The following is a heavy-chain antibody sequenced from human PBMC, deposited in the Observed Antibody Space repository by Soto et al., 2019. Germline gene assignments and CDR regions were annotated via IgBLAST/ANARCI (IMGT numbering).Heavy chain of an antibody. D-gene: IGHD3-22*01. CDR2: IWYDGSNK. CDR1: GFTFSSYG. CDR3: ARGAADYYDSSGYLGY. Sequence: LRLSCAASGFTFSSYGMHWVRQAPGKGLEWVAVIWYDGSNKYYADSVKGRFTISRGNSKNTLYLQMNSLRAEDTAVYYCARGAADYYDSSGYLGYWGQGTLVTVSS. J-gene: IGHJ4*02. V-gene: IGHV3-33*01.